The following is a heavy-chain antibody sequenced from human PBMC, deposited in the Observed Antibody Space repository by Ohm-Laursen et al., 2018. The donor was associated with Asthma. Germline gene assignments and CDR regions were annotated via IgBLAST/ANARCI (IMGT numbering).Heavy chain of an antibody. CDR1: GFTFSSYA. CDR3: AKDASDYGDYCPDWYFDL. D-gene: IGHD4-17*01. CDR2: ISGSGGST. J-gene: IGHJ2*01. Sequence: SPRLSCAASGFTFSSYAMSWVRQAPGKGLEWVAAISGSGGSTYYADSVKGRFTISRDNSKNTLYLQMNSLRAEDTAVYYCAKDASDYGDYCPDWYFDLWGRGNLVTVSS. V-gene: IGHV3-23*01.